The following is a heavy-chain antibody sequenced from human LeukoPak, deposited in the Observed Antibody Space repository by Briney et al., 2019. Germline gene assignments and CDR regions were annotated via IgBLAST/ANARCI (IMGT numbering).Heavy chain of an antibody. CDR3: ARDSAAAGPFDY. Sequence: PSETLSLTCTVSGGSISSYYWSWIRQPPGKGLEWIGYIYYSGSTNYNPSLKSRVTISVDTSKNQFSLKLSSVTAADTAVYYCARDSAAAGPFDYWGQGTLVTVSS. CDR1: GGSISSYY. CDR2: IYYSGST. D-gene: IGHD6-13*01. V-gene: IGHV4-59*01. J-gene: IGHJ4*02.